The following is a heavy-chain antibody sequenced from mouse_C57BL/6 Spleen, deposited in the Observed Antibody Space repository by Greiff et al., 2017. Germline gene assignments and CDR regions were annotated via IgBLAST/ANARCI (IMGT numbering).Heavy chain of an antibody. CDR1: GFSFNTYA. V-gene: IGHV10-1*01. J-gene: IGHJ3*01. CDR3: VTGTGTWFAY. CDR2: IRSKSNNYAT. Sequence: VQLQQSGGGLVQPKGSFKLSCAASGFSFNTYAMNWVRQAPGKGLEWVARIRSKSNNYATYYADSVKDRFTISRDDSESMLYLQMNDLKTEDTAMYYCVTGTGTWFAYWGQGTLVTVSA. D-gene: IGHD4-1*01.